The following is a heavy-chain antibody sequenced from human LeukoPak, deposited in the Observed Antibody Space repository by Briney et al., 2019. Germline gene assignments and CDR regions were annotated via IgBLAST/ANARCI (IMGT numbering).Heavy chain of an antibody. CDR1: GFTFSTYE. V-gene: IGHV3-23*01. CDR3: TKGSHLDV. D-gene: IGHD3-3*02. J-gene: IGHJ6*02. Sequence: GGSLRLSCAASGFTFSTYEMSWARQAPGKGPEWVSSISESGGRTYYADSVTGRFTISRDNSRSTLYLQMNSLRAEDTAVYYCTKGSHLDVWGQGTIVTVSS. CDR2: ISESGGRT.